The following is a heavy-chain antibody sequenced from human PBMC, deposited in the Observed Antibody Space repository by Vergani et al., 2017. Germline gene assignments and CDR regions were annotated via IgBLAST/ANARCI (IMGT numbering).Heavy chain of an antibody. Sequence: QVQLVQSGAEVKKPGASVKVSCKASGYTFTSYGISWVRQAPGQGLEWMGWISAYNGNTNYAQKLQGRVTMTTDTSTSTAYMELSRLRSDDTAVYYCARHSGYDRISPKYYYYGMDVWGQGTTVTVSS. CDR2: ISAYNGNT. CDR1: GYTFTSYG. V-gene: IGHV1-18*01. CDR3: ARHSGYDRISPKYYYYGMDV. D-gene: IGHD5-12*01. J-gene: IGHJ6*02.